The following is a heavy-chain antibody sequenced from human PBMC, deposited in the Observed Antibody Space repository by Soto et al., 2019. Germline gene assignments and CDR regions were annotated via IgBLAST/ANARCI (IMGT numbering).Heavy chain of an antibody. Sequence: QVQLVQSGAEVKKPGSSVKVSCKASGGTFGTYDISWVRQAPGQGLEWMGGIIPLFGTANYAQKFQGRVTITADKSTTTAYMELSRLRSEDSAIYYCARRHFYYGMDVWGQGTPVTVSS. CDR3: ARRHFYYGMDV. V-gene: IGHV1-69*06. CDR1: GGTFGTYD. J-gene: IGHJ6*02. CDR2: IIPLFGTA.